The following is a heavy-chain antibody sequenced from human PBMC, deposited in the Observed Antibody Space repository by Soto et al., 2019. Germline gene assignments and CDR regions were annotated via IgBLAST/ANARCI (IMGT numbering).Heavy chain of an antibody. CDR3: AGERGSFDS. D-gene: IGHD3-16*01. Sequence: QVQLQQWGAGLLKPAETLSLSCAVYGGSFSDCHWSWIRQSPGKGLEWVGEISHSGDTNYNPSLKGRISITVERSNKQFSVRLCPVIDADSAVYYCAGERGSFDSWGQGTQVTVST. J-gene: IGHJ4*02. CDR2: ISHSGDT. CDR1: GGSFSDCH. V-gene: IGHV4-34*01.